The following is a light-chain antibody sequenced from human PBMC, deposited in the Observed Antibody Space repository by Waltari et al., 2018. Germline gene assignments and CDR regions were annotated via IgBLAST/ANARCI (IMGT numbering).Light chain of an antibody. Sequence: QSALTQPASVSGSTGQSITIPCTGTSNDVGGYNYVSCYQQHPGKAPKLIIYEVSNRPSGVSNRFSGSKSGNTASLTISGLQAEDEADYYCSSYTSSSTLYVFGTGTKVTVL. V-gene: IGLV2-14*01. J-gene: IGLJ1*01. CDR3: SSYTSSSTLYV. CDR2: EVS. CDR1: SNDVGGYNY.